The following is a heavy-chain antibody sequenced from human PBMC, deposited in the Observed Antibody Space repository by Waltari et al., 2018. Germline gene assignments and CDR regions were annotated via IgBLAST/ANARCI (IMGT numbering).Heavy chain of an antibody. CDR1: GFTFSSDW. CDR3: ARESITGFHIDH. V-gene: IGHV3-74*01. J-gene: IGHJ4*02. D-gene: IGHD1-20*01. Sequence: EAQLVESGGGLVQPGGSLRLSCGASGFTFSSDWVPWVRQAPGKGLVWVSRFKSDGSSTSTSYADSVKGRFTISRDNAKNALFLEMNSLRVEDTAVYYCARESITGFHIDHWGQGTLVTVSS. CDR2: FKSDGSST.